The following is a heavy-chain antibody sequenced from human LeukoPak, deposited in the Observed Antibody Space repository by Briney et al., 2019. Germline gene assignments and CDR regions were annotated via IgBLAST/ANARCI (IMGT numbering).Heavy chain of an antibody. Sequence: LTGGSLRLSCAASGFTFSSYAMHWVRQAPGKGLEWVAVISYDGSNKYYADSVKGRFTISRDNSKNTLYLQMNSLRAVDTAVYYCAKDQSEDSSHWFDPWGQGTLVTVSS. CDR2: ISYDGSNK. D-gene: IGHD2-15*01. CDR1: GFTFSSYA. V-gene: IGHV3-30-3*01. CDR3: AKDQSEDSSHWFDP. J-gene: IGHJ5*02.